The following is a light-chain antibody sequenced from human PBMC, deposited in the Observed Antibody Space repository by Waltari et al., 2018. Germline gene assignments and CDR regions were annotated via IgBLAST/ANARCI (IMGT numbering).Light chain of an antibody. CDR1: QSVRRY. J-gene: IGKJ1*01. CDR3: QKYGSLPAT. V-gene: IGKV3-20*01. CDR2: DAS. Sequence: EIVLTQSPGTLSLSPGERATLSCRASQSVRRYLAWYQQKSGQAPRLLIYDASTRATGIPDRFSGGGSGTDFSLTISRLEPEDFAVYYCQKYGSLPATFGQGTKVEI.